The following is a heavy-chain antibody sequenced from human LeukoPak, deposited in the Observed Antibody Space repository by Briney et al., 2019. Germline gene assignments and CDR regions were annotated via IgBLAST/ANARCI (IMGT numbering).Heavy chain of an antibody. D-gene: IGHD2-8*01. J-gene: IGHJ4*02. CDR2: ISYDGTNK. V-gene: IGHV3-30*03. Sequence: GGSLRLSCAGSGFTFSNYGMHWVRQAPGKGPEWVAVISYDGTNKYYADSVKGRFTISRDNSKNTVYLQMNSLRAEDTALYYCMRAYTTNGRYSEPWGQGTLVTVSS. CDR3: MRAYTTNGRYSEP. CDR1: GFTFSNYG.